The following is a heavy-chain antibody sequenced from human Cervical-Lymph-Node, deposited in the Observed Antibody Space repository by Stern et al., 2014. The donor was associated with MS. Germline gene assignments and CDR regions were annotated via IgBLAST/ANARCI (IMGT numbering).Heavy chain of an antibody. J-gene: IGHJ3*02. Sequence: VELIESGAEVKKPGASVKVSCKASGYTFTGYYMHWVRQAPGQGLEWMGRINPNSGGTNYAQKFQGRVTMTRDTSISTAYMELSRLRSDDTAVYYCARGVGATWEDAFDIWGQGTMVTVSS. V-gene: IGHV1-2*06. D-gene: IGHD1-26*01. CDR3: ARGVGATWEDAFDI. CDR2: INPNSGGT. CDR1: GYTFTGYY.